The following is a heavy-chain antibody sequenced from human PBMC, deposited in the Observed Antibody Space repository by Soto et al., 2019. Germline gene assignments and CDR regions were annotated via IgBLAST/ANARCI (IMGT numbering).Heavy chain of an antibody. V-gene: IGHV4-30-4*01. CDR1: GGSISSGDYY. CDR2: IYYSGST. J-gene: IGHJ6*02. Sequence: TSETLSLTCTVSGGSISSGDYYWSWIRQPPGKGLEWIGYIYYSGSTYYNPSLKSRVTISVDTSKNQFSLKLSSVTAADTAVYYCARVHGDYEYYYYGMDVWGQGTTVTV. D-gene: IGHD4-17*01. CDR3: ARVHGDYEYYYYGMDV.